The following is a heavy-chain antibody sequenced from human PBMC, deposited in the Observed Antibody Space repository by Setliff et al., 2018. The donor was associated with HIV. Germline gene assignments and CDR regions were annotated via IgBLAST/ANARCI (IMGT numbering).Heavy chain of an antibody. CDR3: ARGPRQGLFFSSDSRSYMDV. CDR2: INEDGNKK. CDR1: RFSFSTFW. D-gene: IGHD5-12*01. V-gene: IGHV3-7*01. Sequence: GSLRLSCATSRFSFSTFWMTWVRQAPGKGLEWIANINEDGNKKYHAGSVWGRFTISRDNAKNTLYLQLNSLRAEDTAVYFCARGPRQGLFFSSDSRSYMDVWGKGTTVTV. J-gene: IGHJ6*03.